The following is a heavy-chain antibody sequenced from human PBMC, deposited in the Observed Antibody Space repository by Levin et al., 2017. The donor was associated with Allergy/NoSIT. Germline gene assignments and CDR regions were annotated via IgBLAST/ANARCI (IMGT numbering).Heavy chain of an antibody. CDR2: ISYDGSNK. J-gene: IGHJ4*02. CDR3: ARLGRGSWYTSVDY. V-gene: IGHV3-30-3*01. CDR1: GFTFSSYA. D-gene: IGHD6-13*01. Sequence: LSLTCAASGFTFSSYAMHWVRQAPGKGLEWVAVISYDGSNKYYADSVKGRFTISRDNSKNTLYLQMNSLRAEDTAVYYCARLGRGSWYTSVDYWGQGTLVTVSS.